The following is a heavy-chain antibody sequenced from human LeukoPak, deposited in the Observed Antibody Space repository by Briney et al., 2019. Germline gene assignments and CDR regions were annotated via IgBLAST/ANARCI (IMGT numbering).Heavy chain of an antibody. D-gene: IGHD2-2*01. V-gene: IGHV3-30-3*01. CDR2: ISYDGSNK. CDR1: GFTFSSYA. Sequence: GGSLRLSCAASGFTFSSYAMHWVRQAPGKGLEWVAVISYDGSNKYYADSVKGRFTISRDNSKNTLYLQMNSLRAEDTAVYYCAREASSQRYYYMDVWGKGTTVTVSS. J-gene: IGHJ6*03. CDR3: AREASSQRYYYMDV.